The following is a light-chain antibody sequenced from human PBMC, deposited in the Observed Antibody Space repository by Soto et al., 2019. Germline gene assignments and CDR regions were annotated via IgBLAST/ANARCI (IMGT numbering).Light chain of an antibody. Sequence: QLVLPQSPSASASLGASVKLTCTLSSGHYSYAIAWHQQQPEKGPRYLMKLNSDGSHSKGDGIPDRFSGSSSGAERYLTISSLQSEDEADYYCQTWGTGIQVFGGGTKLTVL. J-gene: IGLJ3*02. V-gene: IGLV4-69*02. CDR3: QTWGTGIQV. CDR1: SGHYSYA. CDR2: LNSDGSH.